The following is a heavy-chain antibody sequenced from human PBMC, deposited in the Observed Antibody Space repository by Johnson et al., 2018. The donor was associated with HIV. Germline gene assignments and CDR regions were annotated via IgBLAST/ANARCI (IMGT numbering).Heavy chain of an antibody. CDR1: GFTFRNHD. V-gene: IGHV3-13*01. CDR3: ARRAYPDYYESSGYSLGGAFDI. CDR2: IGPTGDT. J-gene: IGHJ3*02. Sequence: MQLVESGGGLVQPGGSLRLSCAASGFTFRNHDMHWVRQATGKGLEWVSAIGPTGDTYYPGSVKGRFTISRENAKNSLYLQMNSLRAGDTAVYYCARRAYPDYYESSGYSLGGAFDIWGQGTMVTVAS. D-gene: IGHD3-22*01.